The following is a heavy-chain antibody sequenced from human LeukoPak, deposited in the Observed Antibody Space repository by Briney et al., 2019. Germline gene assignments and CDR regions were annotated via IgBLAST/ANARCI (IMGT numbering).Heavy chain of an antibody. CDR1: GYTFSDYY. Sequence: SVKVSCKTSGYTFSDYYLHWVRQAPGQGLEWMGWINPSSGGTKYVQKFQGRVTMTRDTSISTGYMELSRLRSDDTAVYYCARPIRGSYVEDAFDMWGQGTMVTV. D-gene: IGHD1-26*01. CDR2: INPSSGGT. V-gene: IGHV1-2*02. CDR3: ARPIRGSYVEDAFDM. J-gene: IGHJ3*02.